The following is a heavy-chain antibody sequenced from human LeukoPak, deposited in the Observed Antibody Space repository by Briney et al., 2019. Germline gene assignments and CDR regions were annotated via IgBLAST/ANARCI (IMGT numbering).Heavy chain of an antibody. D-gene: IGHD3-22*01. CDR3: ARMYYYDSSGRGHYFDY. Sequence: KPSETLSLTCAVYGGSFSGYCWSWIRQPPGKGLEWIGEINHSGSTNYNPSLKSRVNISVDTSKNQFSLKLSSVTAADTAVYYCARMYYYDSSGRGHYFDYWGQGTLVTVSS. J-gene: IGHJ4*02. CDR1: GGSFSGYC. CDR2: INHSGST. V-gene: IGHV4-34*01.